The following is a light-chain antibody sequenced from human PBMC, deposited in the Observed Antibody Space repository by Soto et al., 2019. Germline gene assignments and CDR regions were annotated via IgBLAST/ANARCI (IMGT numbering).Light chain of an antibody. V-gene: IGLV2-23*02. CDR2: EVS. J-gene: IGLJ3*02. CDR3: FSYAGGSTPNWV. Sequence: QSALTQPASVSGSPGQSITISCTGTSSDVGSYNLVSWYQQHPGKAPKLMIYEVSKRPSGVSNRFSGSKSGNTASLTISGLQAEDEADYYCFSYAGGSTPNWVFGGETKVTVL. CDR1: SSDVGSYNL.